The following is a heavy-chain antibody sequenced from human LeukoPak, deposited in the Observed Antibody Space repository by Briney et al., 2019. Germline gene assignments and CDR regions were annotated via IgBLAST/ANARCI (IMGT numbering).Heavy chain of an antibody. D-gene: IGHD4-17*01. J-gene: IGHJ5*02. CDR3: VREVGYGDYVSTNNWFDP. CDR2: IIPILGMA. Sequence: SVKVSCKASGYTFTGYYMHWVRQAPGQGLEWMGKIIPILGMAHYAQKFQGRVTITADKSTSTAYMELSSLRSEDTAVYYCVREVGYGDYVSTNNWFDPWGQGTLVIDSS. CDR1: GYTFTGYY. V-gene: IGHV1-69*04.